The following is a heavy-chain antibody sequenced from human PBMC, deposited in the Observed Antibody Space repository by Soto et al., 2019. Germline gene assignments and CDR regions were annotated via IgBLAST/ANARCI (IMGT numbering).Heavy chain of an antibody. J-gene: IGHJ4*02. CDR3: AKDLRHYYDSSALDY. V-gene: IGHV3-9*01. CDR1: GFTFDDYA. CDR2: ISWDSGSI. Sequence: EVQLVEAGGGLVQPGRSLRLSCAASGFTFDDYAVHWVRQAPGKGLGWVSGISWDSGSIGYADSVKGRFTISRDNAKNSLYLQMNSLRAEDTALYYCAKDLRHYYDSSALDYWGQGTLVTVSS. D-gene: IGHD3-22*01.